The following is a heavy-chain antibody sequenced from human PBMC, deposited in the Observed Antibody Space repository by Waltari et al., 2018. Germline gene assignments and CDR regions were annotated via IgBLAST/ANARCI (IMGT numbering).Heavy chain of an antibody. Sequence: EVQLVESGGGLIQPGGSLRLSCAASGFTVSSNYMSWVRQAPGKGLEWVSVIYSGGSTYYADAVKGRVTISRDNSKNTLYLQMNSLRAEDTAVYYCARVGGVDSSSGDYYYYGMDVWGQGTTVTVS. J-gene: IGHJ6*02. CDR3: ARVGGVDSSSGDYYYYGMDV. CDR1: GFTVSSNY. D-gene: IGHD6-13*01. V-gene: IGHV3-53*01. CDR2: IYSGGST.